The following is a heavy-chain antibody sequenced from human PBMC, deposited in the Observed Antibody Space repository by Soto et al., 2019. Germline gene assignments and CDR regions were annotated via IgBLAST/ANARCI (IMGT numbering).Heavy chain of an antibody. J-gene: IGHJ4*02. D-gene: IGHD6-13*01. Sequence: QLQLQESGPGLVKPSETLSLTCNVSGGSISTSNYYWAWVRQAPGKGLEWIANIYYRGDTYYNPSLRNRLTVSVDTSKNQFSLRLTSLTAADTAMYFCASLQVPGNFDYWGQGTLVTVSS. V-gene: IGHV4-39*01. CDR2: IYYRGDT. CDR1: GGSISTSNYY. CDR3: ASLQVPGNFDY.